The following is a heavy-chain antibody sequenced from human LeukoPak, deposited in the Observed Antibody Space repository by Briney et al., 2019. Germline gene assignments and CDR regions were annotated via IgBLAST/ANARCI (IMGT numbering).Heavy chain of an antibody. D-gene: IGHD6-13*01. V-gene: IGHV5-51*01. J-gene: IGHJ4*02. CDR3: ARRAGYSSSWYDY. Sequence: GESLKISCQGSGYSFSSYWINWVRQMPGKGLEWVGIIYPGDSRTRYSPSFQGQVTISADKSSDTAYLQWNSLKASDTGMYYCARRAGYSSSWYDYWGQGTLVTVSS. CDR1: GYSFSSYW. CDR2: IYPGDSRT.